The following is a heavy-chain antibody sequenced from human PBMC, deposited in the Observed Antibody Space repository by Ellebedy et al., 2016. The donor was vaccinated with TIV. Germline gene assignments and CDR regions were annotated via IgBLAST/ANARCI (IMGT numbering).Heavy chain of an antibody. CDR1: GYTFRSYG. J-gene: IGHJ5*02. V-gene: IGHV1-18*04. CDR2: ISAYTGET. Sequence: ASVKVSCKASGYTFRSYGISWVRQAPGQGLEWMGWISAYTGETEYGQKFQGRVTMTTDTSTSTAYAELRNLRSDDTAMYYCVRDMVQGMVARYLWFDLWGQGTLVTVSS. D-gene: IGHD2-15*01. CDR3: VRDMVQGMVARYLWFDL.